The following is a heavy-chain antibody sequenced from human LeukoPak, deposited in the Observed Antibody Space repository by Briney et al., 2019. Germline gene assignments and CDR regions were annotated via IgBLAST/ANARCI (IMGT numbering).Heavy chain of an antibody. J-gene: IGHJ6*02. CDR1: GYKFNTYW. Sequence: GESLKISCMGSGYKFNTYWIGWVRQMPGKGLEWMGVIYAGDSDTRYSPSFRGQVTISADKSISTAYLQWSSLKASDTAMYYCARQDYYGSGNHREYYYYGMDVWGQGTTVTVSS. CDR3: ARQDYYGSGNHREYYYYGMDV. CDR2: IYAGDSDT. V-gene: IGHV5-51*01. D-gene: IGHD3-10*01.